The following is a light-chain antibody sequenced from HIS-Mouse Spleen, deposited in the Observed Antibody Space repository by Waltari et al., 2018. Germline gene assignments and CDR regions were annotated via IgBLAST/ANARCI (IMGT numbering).Light chain of an antibody. J-gene: IGKJ5*01. CDR3: QQFNSYPIT. V-gene: IGKV1-9*01. CDR2: AAS. CDR1: QGISSY. Sequence: DIQLTQSPSFLSASVGDRVTITCRASQGISSYLAWYQQKPGKAPKLLIYAASTLQSGVPSRFSGSGSGTEFTLTISSLQPEDFATYYCQQFNSYPITFGQGTRLEIK.